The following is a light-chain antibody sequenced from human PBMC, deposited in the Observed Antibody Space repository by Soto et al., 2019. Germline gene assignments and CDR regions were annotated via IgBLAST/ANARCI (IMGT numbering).Light chain of an antibody. V-gene: IGLV2-14*01. CDR1: SSNVGGYDY. CDR2: EVA. CDR3: SSYTTARTYV. Sequence: QSALTQPASASGSPGPSITISSPGTSSNVGGYDYVSWYQQHPDKAPKFLIYEVANRPSGVSHRSSGSKSGNTASLTISGLQAEDEAEYYCSSYTTARTYVFGTGTKVTVL. J-gene: IGLJ1*01.